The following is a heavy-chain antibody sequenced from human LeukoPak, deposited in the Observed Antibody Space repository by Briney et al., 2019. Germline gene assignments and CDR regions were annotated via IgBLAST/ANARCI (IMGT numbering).Heavy chain of an antibody. CDR1: GGSISSGSYY. J-gene: IGHJ6*03. CDR2: IYTSGST. D-gene: IGHD2-2*01. V-gene: IGHV4-61*02. Sequence: SETLSLTCTVSGGSISSGSYYWSWIRQPAGMGLEWIGRIYTSGSTNYNPSLKSRVTISVDTSKNQFSLKLSSVTAADTAVYYCARDRYCSSTSCRYYYMDVWGKGTTVTVSS. CDR3: ARDRYCSSTSCRYYYMDV.